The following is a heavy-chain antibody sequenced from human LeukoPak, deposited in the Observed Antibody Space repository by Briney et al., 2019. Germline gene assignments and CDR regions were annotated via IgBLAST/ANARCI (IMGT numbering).Heavy chain of an antibody. CDR2: ISSSGGST. CDR3: AKSPKDTAPLGART. V-gene: IGHV3-23*01. Sequence: PGGSLRLSCAASGFTFSSYAMSWVRQAPGKGLEWVSAISSSGGSTYYADSVKGRFTISRDNSKNTLYLQMNSLRVDDTAVYYCAKSPKDTAPLGARTGGQGALVTVSS. J-gene: IGHJ4*02. CDR1: GFTFSSYA. D-gene: IGHD5-18*01.